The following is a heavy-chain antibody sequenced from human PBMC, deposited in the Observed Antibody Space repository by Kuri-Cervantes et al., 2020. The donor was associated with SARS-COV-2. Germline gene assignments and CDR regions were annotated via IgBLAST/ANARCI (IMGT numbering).Heavy chain of an antibody. V-gene: IGHV3-74*01. CDR1: GFAFSGHW. CDR3: VRDGDHWNFDY. CDR2: INPVGSYT. Sequence: GGSRRLSCAASGFAFSGHWIRWVRQAPGKGLVWVSRINPVGSYTNNADSVKGRFTLSRDNAKNMLFLQMNSLRAEDTAVYYCVRDGDHWNFDYWGQGTLVTVSS. J-gene: IGHJ4*02. D-gene: IGHD1-1*01.